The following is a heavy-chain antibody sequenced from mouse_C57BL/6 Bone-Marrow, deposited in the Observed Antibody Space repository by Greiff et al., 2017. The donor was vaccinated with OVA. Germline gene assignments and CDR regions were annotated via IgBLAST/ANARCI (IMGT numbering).Heavy chain of an antibody. CDR2: IRNKANNHAT. V-gene: IGHV6-6*01. Sequence: EVKLMESGGGLVQPGGSMKLSCAASGFTFSDAWMDWVRQSPEKGLEWVAEIRNKANNHATYYAESVKGRFTISRDDSKSSVYLQMNSLRAEDTGIYYCTRGTTVVGRGYAMDYWGQGTSVTVSS. CDR3: TRGTTVVGRGYAMDY. CDR1: GFTFSDAW. D-gene: IGHD1-1*01. J-gene: IGHJ4*01.